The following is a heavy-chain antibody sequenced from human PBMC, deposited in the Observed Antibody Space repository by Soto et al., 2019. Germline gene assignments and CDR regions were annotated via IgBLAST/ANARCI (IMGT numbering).Heavy chain of an antibody. Sequence: QVQLVQSGAEVKKPGASVKVSCKASGYTFTSYGISWVRQAPGQGLEWMGWISVYNGNRNYAQKLQGRVTMTTDNSTSTGYMELRSLRSDDTAGYYCARQKWLRFQGGVDVWGQGTTVTVSS. V-gene: IGHV1-18*01. CDR1: GYTFTSYG. D-gene: IGHD5-12*01. J-gene: IGHJ6*02. CDR2: ISVYNGNR. CDR3: ARQKWLRFQGGVDV.